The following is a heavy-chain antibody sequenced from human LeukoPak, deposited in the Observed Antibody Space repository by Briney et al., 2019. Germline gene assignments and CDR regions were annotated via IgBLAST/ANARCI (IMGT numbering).Heavy chain of an antibody. D-gene: IGHD3-22*01. CDR1: GFIFNNYW. J-gene: IGHJ3*01. CDR3: ARDRSCYETSTWYDAFDV. CDR2: IKQDGSVV. Sequence: GGSLRLSCAASGFIFNNYWMTWVRQAPGKGLEWVANIKQDGSVVHYVDSVTGRFTVSRDNARNSLYLQMNSLRAEDTAQYYCARDRSCYETSTWYDAFDVWGQGTMVTVSS. V-gene: IGHV3-7*01.